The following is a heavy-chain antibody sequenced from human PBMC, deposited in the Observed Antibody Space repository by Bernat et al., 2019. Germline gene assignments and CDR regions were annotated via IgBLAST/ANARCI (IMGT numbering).Heavy chain of an antibody. J-gene: IGHJ5*02. CDR2: IYSAGNT. V-gene: IGHV3-53*02. Sequence: EVQLVETGGGLIQPGESLRLSCAASGFTVTTNSVYWVRQAPGKGLECVSVIYSAGNTYYADSVEGRFSISKDNAKNTVYLQMNNLRAEDTAVYYCGRHPTSGFSWDQGTLVTVSS. D-gene: IGHD2/OR15-2a*01. CDR3: GRHPTSGFS. CDR1: GFTVTTNS.